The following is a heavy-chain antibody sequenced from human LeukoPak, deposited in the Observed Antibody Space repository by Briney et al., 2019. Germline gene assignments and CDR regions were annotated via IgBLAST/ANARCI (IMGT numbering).Heavy chain of an antibody. CDR1: GGSISSGDYY. Sequence: KPSQTLSLTCTVSGGSISSGDYYWSWIRQPPGKGLEWIGYIYYSGSTYYNPSLKSRVTISVDTSKNQFSLKLSSVPAADTAVYYCAREAPGVGATPSGAFDIWGQGTMVTVSS. J-gene: IGHJ3*02. V-gene: IGHV4-30-4*08. CDR2: IYYSGST. CDR3: AREAPGVGATPSGAFDI. D-gene: IGHD1-26*01.